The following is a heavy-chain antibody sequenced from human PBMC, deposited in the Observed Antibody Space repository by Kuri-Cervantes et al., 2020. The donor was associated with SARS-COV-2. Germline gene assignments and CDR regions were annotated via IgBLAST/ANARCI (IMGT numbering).Heavy chain of an antibody. J-gene: IGHJ6*03. CDR1: GFTFSSYA. V-gene: IGHV3-30*07. Sequence: LSLTCAASGFTFSSYAMHWVRQTPGKGLEWVAVISYDGSNKYYADSVKGRFTISRDNSKNTLYLQMNSLRAEDTAVYYCAREPFYDFWSGYYVYYYYYYMDVWGKGTTVTVSS. CDR3: AREPFYDFWSGYYVYYYYYYMDV. D-gene: IGHD3-3*01. CDR2: ISYDGSNK.